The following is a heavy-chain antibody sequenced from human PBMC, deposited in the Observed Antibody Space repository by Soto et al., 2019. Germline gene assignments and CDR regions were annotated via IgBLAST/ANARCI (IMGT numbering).Heavy chain of an antibody. CDR1: GFTFSSYA. D-gene: IGHD2-15*01. V-gene: IGHV3-23*01. CDR3: ARAYTGRLPRRADYYYALDV. CDR2: ISGSGGST. Sequence: GGSLRLSCAASGFTFSSYAMSWVRQAPGKGLEWVSAISGSGGSTYYADSVKGRFTISRDNSKNTLYLQMNSLRAEDTAVYYCARAYTGRLPRRADYYYALDVWGQGTKVTVSS. J-gene: IGHJ6*02.